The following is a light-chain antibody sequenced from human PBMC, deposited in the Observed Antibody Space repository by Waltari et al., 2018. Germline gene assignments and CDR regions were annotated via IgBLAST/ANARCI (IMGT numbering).Light chain of an antibody. CDR1: SSDAGGYEH. V-gene: IGLV2-11*01. Sequence: QSTLTQPRSVSGSPGQSVPIYCPVTSSDAGGYEHLSWSHKHPGKAPKLMIYDVSKRPSGVPGRFSGSKSGNAASLTISGLQAEDEAEYYCCSYAGSYIPFGGGTKLTVL. J-gene: IGLJ2*01. CDR2: DVS. CDR3: CSYAGSYIP.